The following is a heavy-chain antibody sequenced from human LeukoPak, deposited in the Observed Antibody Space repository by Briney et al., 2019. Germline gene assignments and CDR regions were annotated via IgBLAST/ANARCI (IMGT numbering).Heavy chain of an antibody. CDR3: ARDWRAAADETYYYYGMDV. CDR1: GFTVSSNY. Sequence: GGSLRLSCAASGFTVSSNYMSWVRQAPGKGLEWVSVIYSGGSTYYADSVKGRFPISRDNSKNTLYLQMNSLRAEDTAVYYCARDWRAAADETYYYYGMDVWGQGTTVTVSS. V-gene: IGHV3-66*01. CDR2: IYSGGST. D-gene: IGHD6-13*01. J-gene: IGHJ6*02.